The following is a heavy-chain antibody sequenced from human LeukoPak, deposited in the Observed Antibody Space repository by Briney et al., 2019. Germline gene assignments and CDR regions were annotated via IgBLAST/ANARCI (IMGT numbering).Heavy chain of an antibody. CDR2: IYYSGST. Sequence: SETLSLTCTVSGGSISSYYWSWIRQPPGKGLEWIGYIYYSGSTNYNPSLKSRVTISVDTSKNQFSLKLSSMTAADTAVYYCAREWVSYSSSWGRSYYMDVWGKGTTVTVSS. CDR1: GGSISSYY. J-gene: IGHJ6*03. D-gene: IGHD6-13*01. V-gene: IGHV4-59*12. CDR3: AREWVSYSSSWGRSYYMDV.